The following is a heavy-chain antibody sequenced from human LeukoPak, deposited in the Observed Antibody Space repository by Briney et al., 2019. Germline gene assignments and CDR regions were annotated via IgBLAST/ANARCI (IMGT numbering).Heavy chain of an antibody. D-gene: IGHD6-6*01. CDR2: IYYTGST. V-gene: IGHV4-39*01. CDR1: AGSISSSSYY. Sequence: SETLSLTCTVYAGSISSSSYYWGWIRQPPGEGLEWIGSIYYTGSTYYSPSLKSRDTISADTSKNEFSLKLSSVTAADTAVYYCTSEISSASNYWGQGTLVTVSS. J-gene: IGHJ4*02. CDR3: TSEISSASNY.